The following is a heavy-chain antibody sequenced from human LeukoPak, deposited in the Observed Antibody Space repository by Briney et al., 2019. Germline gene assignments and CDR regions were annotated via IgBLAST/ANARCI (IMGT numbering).Heavy chain of an antibody. Sequence: GGSLRLSCEASGFTFSIYTMSWVRQAPGKGLEWVSIISAGSRHIYYADSVRGRFTISRDDAKNSLYLQMNTLRAEDTAVYYCARDITVTSWGSMDVWGQGTTVTVSS. V-gene: IGHV3-21*01. CDR2: ISAGSRHI. J-gene: IGHJ6*02. D-gene: IGHD4-17*01. CDR1: GFTFSIYT. CDR3: ARDITVTSWGSMDV.